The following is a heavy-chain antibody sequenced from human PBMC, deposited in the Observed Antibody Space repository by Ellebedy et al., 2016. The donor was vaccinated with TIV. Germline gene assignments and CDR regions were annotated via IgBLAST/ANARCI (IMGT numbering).Heavy chain of an antibody. J-gene: IGHJ4*02. D-gene: IGHD4-11*01. CDR1: GGSISNYY. Sequence: MPSETLSLTCTVSGGSISNYYWSWIRQPPGKGLEWIGYIYYSGSTNYNPSLKTRVTISIDTAKTQFSLKLSSVTAAETAVYYCASESNSGYFDYWGQGILVTVSS. V-gene: IGHV4-59*08. CDR2: IYYSGST. CDR3: ASESNSGYFDY.